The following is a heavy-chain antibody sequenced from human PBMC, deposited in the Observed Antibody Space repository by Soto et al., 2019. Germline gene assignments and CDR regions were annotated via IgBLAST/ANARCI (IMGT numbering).Heavy chain of an antibody. J-gene: IGHJ5*02. CDR1: GGSISSYY. D-gene: IGHD3-9*01. CDR3: ASDRLANWFDP. Sequence: QVQLQESGPGLVKPSETLSLTCTVSGGSISSYYWSWIRQPPGKGLEWIGYIYYSGSTNYNPSLKSRVTISVDTSKNQFSLKLSSVTAADTAVYYCASDRLANWFDPWGQGTLVTVSS. V-gene: IGHV4-59*01. CDR2: IYYSGST.